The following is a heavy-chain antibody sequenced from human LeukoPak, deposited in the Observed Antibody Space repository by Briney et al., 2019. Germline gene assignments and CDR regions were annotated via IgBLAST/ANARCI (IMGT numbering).Heavy chain of an antibody. CDR2: IYPGDSDT. CDR1: GYSFTTFW. D-gene: IGHD1-26*01. Sequence: GGSLRLSCNGSGYSFTTFWITLVRQMPGKGLEWMGLIYPGDSDTRYSPSFEGQVTISADKSISTAYLQWSSLKASDTAMYYCARLPQWGGTYHLDYWGQGTLVTVSS. V-gene: IGHV5-51*01. J-gene: IGHJ4*02. CDR3: ARLPQWGGTYHLDY.